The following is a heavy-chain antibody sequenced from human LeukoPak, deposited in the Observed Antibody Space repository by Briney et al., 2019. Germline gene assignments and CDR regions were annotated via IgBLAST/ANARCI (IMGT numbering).Heavy chain of an antibody. V-gene: IGHV1-2*05. J-gene: IGHJ3*02. Sequence: GASVKVSCKASGYTFTGFYMHWVRQAPGQGPEWMGRINPNSDDSNYEQKFQGRVTLTRDTSISTAYMELSRLRSDDTDVYYCAREGGATRGDAFDIWGQGTMVTVSS. CDR1: GYTFTGFY. D-gene: IGHD1-26*01. CDR2: INPNSDDS. CDR3: AREGGATRGDAFDI.